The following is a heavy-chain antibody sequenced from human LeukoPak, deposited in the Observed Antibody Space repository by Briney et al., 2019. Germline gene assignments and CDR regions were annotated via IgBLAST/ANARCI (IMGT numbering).Heavy chain of an antibody. V-gene: IGHV1-69*05. D-gene: IGHD3-22*01. CDR2: IIPIFGTA. CDR3: ATAGDSSGYYGY. CDR1: GGTFSSYA. Sequence: GASVKVSCKASGGTFSSYAISWVRRAPGQGLEWMGGIIPIFGTANYAQKFQGRVTITTDGSTSTAYMELSSLRSEDTAVYYCATAGDSSGYYGYWGQGTLVTVSS. J-gene: IGHJ4*02.